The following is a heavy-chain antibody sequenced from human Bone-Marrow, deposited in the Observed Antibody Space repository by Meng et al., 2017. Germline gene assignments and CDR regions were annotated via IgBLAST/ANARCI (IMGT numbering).Heavy chain of an antibody. CDR1: GDTFNSFT. D-gene: IGHD3-22*01. Sequence: SVKVSCKASGDTFNSFTFNWVRQAPGQGLEWMGGIIPIFGTTEYAQKFQGRVTITADESTSTAYMELSSLRSEDTAVYYCARGGSYVTDYYDSSGYYSHFDYWGQGTLVTVSS. J-gene: IGHJ4*02. CDR3: ARGGSYVTDYYDSSGYYSHFDY. CDR2: IIPIFGTT. V-gene: IGHV1-69*13.